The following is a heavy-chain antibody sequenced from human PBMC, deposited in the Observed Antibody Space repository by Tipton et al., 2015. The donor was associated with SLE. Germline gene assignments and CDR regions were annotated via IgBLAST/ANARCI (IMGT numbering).Heavy chain of an antibody. Sequence: AGLVKPSETLSLTCAVYGGSFSGYYWSWIRQPPGKGLEWIGEINHSGSTNYKPSLKSRVTISVDTSKNQLSLKMSSVTAADTAVYYCARDRGDTILSRCFDYWGQGALVTVSS. J-gene: IGHJ4*02. CDR3: ARDRGDTILSRCFDY. D-gene: IGHD3-10*01. V-gene: IGHV4-34*01. CDR1: GGSFSGYY. CDR2: INHSGST.